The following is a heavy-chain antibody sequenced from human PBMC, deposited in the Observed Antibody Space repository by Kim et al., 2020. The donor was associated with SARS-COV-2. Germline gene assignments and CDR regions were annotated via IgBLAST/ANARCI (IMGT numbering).Heavy chain of an antibody. J-gene: IGHJ4*02. Sequence: SETLSLTCTVSDDSISSGGYFWNWIRQHPGKGLEWIGYIYYSGSTYYNPSLKSRVTISVDTSKNQFSLKLNSVTAADTAVYYCARNYGDHLYFFDYWCQG. V-gene: IGHV4-31*03. CDR2: IYYSGST. CDR1: DDSISSGGYF. D-gene: IGHD4-17*01. CDR3: ARNYGDHLYFFDY.